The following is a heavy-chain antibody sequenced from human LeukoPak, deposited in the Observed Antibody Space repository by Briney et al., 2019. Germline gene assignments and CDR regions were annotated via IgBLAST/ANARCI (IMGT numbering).Heavy chain of an antibody. CDR1: GISFWRHA. J-gene: IGHJ3*02. D-gene: IGHD4-11*01. Sequence: GGSLRLSCAASGISFWRHAMNWVRQAPGKGLEWVSGIYGAATATYYADSVKGRFTISRDNSKSTVWLQMNSLRAEDTAVYYCAKSLHDSSTYWSEFRGLDIWGQGTMVTVSS. CDR3: AKSLHDSSTYWSEFRGLDI. V-gene: IGHV3-23*01. CDR2: IYGAATAT.